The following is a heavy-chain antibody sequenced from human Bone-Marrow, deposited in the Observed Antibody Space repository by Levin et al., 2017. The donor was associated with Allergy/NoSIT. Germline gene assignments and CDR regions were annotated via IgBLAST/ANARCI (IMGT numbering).Heavy chain of an antibody. D-gene: IGHD3-3*01. J-gene: IGHJ5*02. V-gene: IGHV4-34*01. Sequence: SETLSLTCAVYGGSFSGYYWSWIRQPPGKGLEWIGEINHSGSTNHNPSLKSRVTISVDTSKNQFSLKLSSVTAADTAVYYCARGSRYYDFWSGYSFHWWFDPWGQGTLVTVSS. CDR1: GGSFSGYY. CDR2: INHSGST. CDR3: ARGSRYYDFWSGYSFHWWFDP.